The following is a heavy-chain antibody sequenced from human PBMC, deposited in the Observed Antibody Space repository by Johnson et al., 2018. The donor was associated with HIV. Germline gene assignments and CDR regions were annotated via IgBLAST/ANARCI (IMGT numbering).Heavy chain of an antibody. CDR1: GFTFSSYA. CDR2: INSDGSST. CDR3: ANDFWSGRENAFDI. D-gene: IGHD3-3*01. V-gene: IGHV3-74*02. Sequence: VQLVESGGGLVKPGGSLRLSCAASGFTFSSYAMHWVRQAPGKGLVWVSRINSDGSSTICADSVKGRFTISRDNAKNTLYLQMNSLRAEDTAVFYCANDFWSGRENAFDIWGQGTLVTVSS. J-gene: IGHJ3*02.